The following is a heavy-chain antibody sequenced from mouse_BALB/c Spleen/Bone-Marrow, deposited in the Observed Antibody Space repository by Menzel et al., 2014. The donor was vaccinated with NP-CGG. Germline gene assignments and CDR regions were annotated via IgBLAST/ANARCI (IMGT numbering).Heavy chain of an antibody. V-gene: IGHV5-6-3*01. CDR1: GFTFSNYG. CDR2: INNNGGKT. J-gene: IGHJ4*01. Sequence: EVHLVESGGGLVQPGGSLKLSCAASGFTFSNYGMSWVRQTPDKRLDLVATINNNGGKTYSNDSLKGRFTISRDKAKNTLYLQVSSLKSEVTAMYYCARDDAFYGFDRWGQGTSVTVSS. CDR3: ARDDAFYGFDR. D-gene: IGHD2-2*01.